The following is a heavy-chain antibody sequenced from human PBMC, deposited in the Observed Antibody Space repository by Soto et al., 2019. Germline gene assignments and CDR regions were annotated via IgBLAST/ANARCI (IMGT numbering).Heavy chain of an antibody. CDR3: ARDFGAGAHFDH. CDR2: INHIGES. D-gene: IGHD3-10*01. Sequence: QVHLQQWGTGLLKPSETLSLTCAVYGGSLTDYWWTWIRQTPGKGLEWIGEINHIGESNHNPSLKSRVTISLDTSQNQFSLKLTSVTVADTAXYYCARDFGAGAHFDHWGQGSLVTVSS. V-gene: IGHV4-34*01. J-gene: IGHJ4*02. CDR1: GGSLTDYW.